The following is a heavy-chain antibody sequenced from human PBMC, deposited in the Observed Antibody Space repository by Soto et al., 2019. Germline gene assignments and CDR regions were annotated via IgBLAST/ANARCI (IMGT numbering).Heavy chain of an antibody. Sequence: QVQLQESGPGLVKPSQTLSLTCTVSGGSISSGGYYWNWSRQHPGKGLEWIGYIYYSGSTYYNPSLKSRVTISVDTSKNQFSLKLSSVTAADTAVYYCARASGIVVFIDYWGQGTLVTVSS. V-gene: IGHV4-31*03. CDR2: IYYSGST. D-gene: IGHD2-2*01. J-gene: IGHJ4*02. CDR1: GGSISSGGYY. CDR3: ARASGIVVFIDY.